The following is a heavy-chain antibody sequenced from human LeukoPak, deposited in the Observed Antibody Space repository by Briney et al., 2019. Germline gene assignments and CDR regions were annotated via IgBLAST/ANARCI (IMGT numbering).Heavy chain of an antibody. CDR1: GGSISSGSYY. J-gene: IGHJ4*02. Sequence: KTSETLSLTCTVSGGSISSGSYYWSWIRQPAGKGLEWIGRIYTSGSTNYNPSLKSRVTISVDTSKNQFSLKLSSVTAADTAVYYCARELATMLYYFDYWRQGTLVTVSS. V-gene: IGHV4-61*02. D-gene: IGHD5-24*01. CDR2: IYTSGST. CDR3: ARELATMLYYFDY.